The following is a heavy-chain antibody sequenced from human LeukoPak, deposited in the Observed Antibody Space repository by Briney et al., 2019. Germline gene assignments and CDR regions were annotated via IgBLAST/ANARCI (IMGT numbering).Heavy chain of an antibody. CDR3: ARGGDTAMVTGWFDP. J-gene: IGHJ5*02. CDR1: GGSISSYY. D-gene: IGHD5-18*01. CDR2: IYYSGST. V-gene: IGHV4-59*01. Sequence: SETLSLTCTVSGGSISSYYWSWIRQPPGKGLECIGYIYYSGSTNYNPSLKSRVTISVDTSKNQFSLKLSSVTAADTAVYYCARGGDTAMVTGWFDPWGQGTLVTVSS.